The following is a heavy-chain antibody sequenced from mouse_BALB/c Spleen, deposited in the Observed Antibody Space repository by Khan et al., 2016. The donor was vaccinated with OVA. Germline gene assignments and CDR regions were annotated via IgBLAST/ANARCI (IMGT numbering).Heavy chain of an antibody. Sequence: ALDKRTECLAYISGDSNTIYYADTVKGRFTISRDNPKNTLFLQMTSLMSEDTAMYYCATSYFYGYYFDYWGPGTTLTVS. V-gene: IGHV5-17*02. D-gene: IGHD1-1*01. CDR3: ATSYFYGYYFDY. J-gene: IGHJ2*01. CDR2: ISGDSNTI.